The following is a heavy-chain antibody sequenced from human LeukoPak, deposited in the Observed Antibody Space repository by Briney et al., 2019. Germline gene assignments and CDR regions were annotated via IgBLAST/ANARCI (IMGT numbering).Heavy chain of an antibody. D-gene: IGHD1-1*01. CDR1: GFTFSSYG. CDR2: IRYDGSNK. V-gene: IGHV3-30*02. J-gene: IGHJ4*02. Sequence: PGGSLRLSCAASGFTFSSYGMHWVRQAPGKGLEWVAFIRYDGSNKYYADSVKGRFTISRDNSKNTLYLQMNSLRAEDTAVYYCAKFPRTGKVYYFDYWGQGTLVTVSS. CDR3: AKFPRTGKVYYFDY.